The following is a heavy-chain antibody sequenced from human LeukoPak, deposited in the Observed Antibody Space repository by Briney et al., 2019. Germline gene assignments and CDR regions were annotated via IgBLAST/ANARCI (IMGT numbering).Heavy chain of an antibody. CDR1: GGSISSSSYY. Sequence: SETLSLTCTVSGGSISSSSYYWGWIRQPPGKGLEWIGYIYYSGSTNYNPSLKSRVTISVDTSKNQFSLKLSSVTAADTAVYYCARVAAAGIVFDYWGQGTLVTVSS. CDR3: ARVAAAGIVFDY. D-gene: IGHD6-13*01. CDR2: IYYSGST. J-gene: IGHJ4*02. V-gene: IGHV4-61*05.